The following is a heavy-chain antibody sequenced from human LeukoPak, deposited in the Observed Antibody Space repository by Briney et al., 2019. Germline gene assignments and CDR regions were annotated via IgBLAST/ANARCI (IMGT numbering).Heavy chain of an antibody. CDR3: ARDTRNSLDY. V-gene: IGHV3-33*01. CDR1: GFTFNYYG. J-gene: IGHJ4*02. Sequence: GGSLRLSCAASGFTFNYYGIHWVRQAPGRGLEWVAVIWSDGSDSYHADSVKDRFTISRDNSKNTLYLQMNSLRAEDTAVYYCARDTRNSLDYWGQGTLVTVSS. CDR2: IWSDGSDS. D-gene: IGHD1-7*01.